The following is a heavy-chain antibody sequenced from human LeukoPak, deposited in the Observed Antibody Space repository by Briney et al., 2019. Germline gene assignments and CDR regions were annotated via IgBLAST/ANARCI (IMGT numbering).Heavy chain of an antibody. V-gene: IGHV3-48*04. Sequence: SGGSLRLSCAASGFTFTEYSIIWVRQAPGKGLEWVSFISDISDRSSTIHYADTVKGRFTISRDNAERSVYLQMNSLRADDTAVYYCARVRRPTLKTCYTDVWSTGTTVTVSS. CDR3: ARVRRPTLKTCYTDV. CDR1: GFTFTEYS. J-gene: IGHJ6*03. CDR2: ISDRSSTI.